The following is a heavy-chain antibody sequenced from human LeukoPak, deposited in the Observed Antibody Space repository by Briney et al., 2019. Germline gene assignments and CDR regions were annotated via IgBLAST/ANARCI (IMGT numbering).Heavy chain of an antibody. V-gene: IGHV1-46*01. J-gene: IGHJ4*02. CDR1: GYTFTSYD. D-gene: IGHD3-10*01. CDR3: ARGGSFLPIGY. Sequence: ASVKVSCKASGYTFTSYDINWVRQAPGQGLEWMGIINPSGGSTSYAQKFQGRVTMTRDTSTSTVYMELSRLRSDDTAVYYCARGGSFLPIGYWGQGTLVTVSS. CDR2: INPSGGST.